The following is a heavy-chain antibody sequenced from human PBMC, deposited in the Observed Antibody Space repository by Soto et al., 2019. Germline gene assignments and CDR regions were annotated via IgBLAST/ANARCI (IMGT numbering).Heavy chain of an antibody. CDR1: GGSISSGGYY. V-gene: IGHV4-31*03. CDR3: ARYCIGGSCYSSPFDY. CDR2: IYYSGST. J-gene: IGHJ4*02. Sequence: QVQLQESGPGLVKPSQTLSLTCTVSGGSISSGGYYWIWIRQHPGKGLEWIGYIYYSGSTYYNPSLISRVTITVDTSKHQFSLKLSSVPAAATAVYYCARYCIGGSCYSSPFDYWGQGTLVTVSS. D-gene: IGHD2-15*01.